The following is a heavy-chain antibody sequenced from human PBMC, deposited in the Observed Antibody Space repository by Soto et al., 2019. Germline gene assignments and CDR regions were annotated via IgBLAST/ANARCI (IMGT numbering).Heavy chain of an antibody. CDR2: INPSGGST. Sequence: ASVKVSCKASGYAYTSYYRHWVRQAPGQGLEWMGIINPSGGSTSYAQKFQGRDTMTRDTSTSTVYMELSSLRAEDTGVYYCARDLGVALATLTLDYWGQGTLVTVSS. V-gene: IGHV1-46*01. CDR3: ARDLGVALATLTLDY. J-gene: IGHJ4*02. CDR1: GYAYTSYY. D-gene: IGHD2-15*01.